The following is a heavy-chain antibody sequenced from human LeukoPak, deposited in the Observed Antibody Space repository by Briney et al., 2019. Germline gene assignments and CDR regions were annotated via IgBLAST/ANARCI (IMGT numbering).Heavy chain of an antibody. J-gene: IGHJ4*02. D-gene: IGHD3-22*01. V-gene: IGHV4-31*03. CDR3: ARGEAYYYDSSGSEFLDY. CDR2: IYYSGST. Sequence: SQTLSLTCTVSGGSISSGGYYWSWIRQHPGKGLEWIEYIYYSGSTYYNPSLKSRVTISVDTSKNQFSLKLSSVTAADTAVYYCARGEAYYYDSSGSEFLDYWGQGTLVTVSS. CDR1: GGSISSGGYY.